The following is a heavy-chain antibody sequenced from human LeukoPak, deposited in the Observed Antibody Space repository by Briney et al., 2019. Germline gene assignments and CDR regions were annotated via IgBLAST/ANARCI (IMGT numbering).Heavy chain of an antibody. CDR1: GFTFSSYA. Sequence: GGSLRLSCAASGFTFSSYALHWDRQASGKGLEFVSAITSNGGRTYYADSVKGRFTISRDNSKDTLYLQMSSLRPEDTAVYYCLRSRSGDYWGPGTLVTVSS. CDR3: LRSRSGDY. V-gene: IGHV3-64D*06. CDR2: ITSNGGRT. J-gene: IGHJ4*02.